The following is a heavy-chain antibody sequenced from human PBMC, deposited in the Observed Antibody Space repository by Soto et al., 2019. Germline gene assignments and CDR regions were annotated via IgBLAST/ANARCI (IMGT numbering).Heavy chain of an antibody. D-gene: IGHD1-1*01. V-gene: IGHV3-23*01. CDR3: AKRNRDYYGMDV. J-gene: IGHJ6*02. Sequence: EVQLLESGGGLVQPGGSLRLSCAASGFTFSSYAMSWVRQAPGKGLEWVSAISGSGGSTYYADSVKGRFTISRDNSKNTLDLQMNSLRAEDTAVYYCAKRNRDYYGMDVWGQGTTVTVSS. CDR1: GFTFSSYA. CDR2: ISGSGGST.